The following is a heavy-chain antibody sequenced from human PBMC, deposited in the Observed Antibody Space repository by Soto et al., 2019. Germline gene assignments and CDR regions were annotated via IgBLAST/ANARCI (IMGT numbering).Heavy chain of an antibody. V-gene: IGHV3-30*04. CDR1: GFTFSSYA. D-gene: IGHD7-27*01. CDR3: ARVRLGIHYYFDY. Sequence: GGSLRLSCAASGFTFSSYAMHWVRQAPGKGLEWVAVISYDGSNKYYADSVKGRFTISRDNSKNTLYLQMNSLRAEDTAVYYCARVRLGIHYYFDYWGQGTLVTVSS. CDR2: ISYDGSNK. J-gene: IGHJ4*02.